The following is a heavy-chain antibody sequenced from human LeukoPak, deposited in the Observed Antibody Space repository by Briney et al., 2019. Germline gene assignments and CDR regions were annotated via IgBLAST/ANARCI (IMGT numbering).Heavy chain of an antibody. V-gene: IGHV4-61*01. CDR3: ARDRRGYYDSSGYFDY. D-gene: IGHD3-22*01. Sequence: SETLSLTCTVSGDSVSSDSYYWSWIRQPPGKGLEWIVYIDYSGSTKYNPSLKSRVTITLDTSKNQFSLKLSSVTAADTAVYYCARDRRGYYDSSGYFDYWGQGTLVTVSS. CDR1: GDSVSSDSYY. CDR2: IDYSGST. J-gene: IGHJ4*02.